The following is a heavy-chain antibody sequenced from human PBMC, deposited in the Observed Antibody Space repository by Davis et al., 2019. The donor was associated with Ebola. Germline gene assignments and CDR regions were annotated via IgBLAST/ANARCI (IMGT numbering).Heavy chain of an antibody. D-gene: IGHD3-10*01. CDR3: AKDFRQNYYGSGSPPTD. CDR2: ISGSGGST. Sequence: PGGSLRLSCAASGFTFSSYAMSWVRQAPGKGLEWVSAISGSGGSTYYADSVKGRFTISRDNSKNTLYLQMNSLRAEDTAVYYCAKDFRQNYYGSGSPPTDWGQGTLVTVSS. CDR1: GFTFSSYA. J-gene: IGHJ4*02. V-gene: IGHV3-23*01.